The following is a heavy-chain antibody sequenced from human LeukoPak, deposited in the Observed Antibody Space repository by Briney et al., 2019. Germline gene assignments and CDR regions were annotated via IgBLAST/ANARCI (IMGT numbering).Heavy chain of an antibody. J-gene: IGHJ4*02. CDR3: ARENGGNSHFFNY. V-gene: IGHV4-30-4*01. Sequence: SETLPLTCTVSGGSISSGDYYWSWIRQPPGKGLEWIGYIYYSGSTYYDPSLKSRVTISVDTSKNQFSLKLSSVTAADTAVYFCARENGGNSHFFNYWGQGTLVTVSS. D-gene: IGHD4-23*01. CDR2: IYYSGST. CDR1: GGSISSGDYY.